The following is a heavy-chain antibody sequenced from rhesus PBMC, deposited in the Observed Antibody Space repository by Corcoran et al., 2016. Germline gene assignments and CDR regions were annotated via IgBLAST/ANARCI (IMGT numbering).Heavy chain of an antibody. D-gene: IGHD3-3*01. J-gene: IGHJ4*01. Sequence: QVTLKESGPALVKPTQTLTLTCTFSGFSISTPGTGVGWIRQPPGKALEWLASIYWNDSKYYSTSLKSRLTISKDTSKNQVVLTMTNMDPVDTATYYCARVPYYNIWTGYSTYYFDYWGQGVLVTVSS. CDR1: GFSISTPGTG. V-gene: IGHV2-95*01. CDR3: ARVPYYNIWTGYSTYYFDY. CDR2: IYWNDSK.